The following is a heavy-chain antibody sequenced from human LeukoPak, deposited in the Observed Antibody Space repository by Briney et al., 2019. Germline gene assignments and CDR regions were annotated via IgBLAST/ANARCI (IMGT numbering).Heavy chain of an antibody. D-gene: IGHD2-15*01. J-gene: IGHJ4*02. Sequence: APVKVSCKASGGTFSSYAISWVRQAPGQGLEWMGGIIPIFGTANYAQKFQGRVTITADESTSTAYMELSSLRSEDTAVYYCARADCSGGSCYSMAFDYWGQGTLVTVSS. CDR1: GGTFSSYA. CDR2: IIPIFGTA. V-gene: IGHV1-69*13. CDR3: ARADCSGGSCYSMAFDY.